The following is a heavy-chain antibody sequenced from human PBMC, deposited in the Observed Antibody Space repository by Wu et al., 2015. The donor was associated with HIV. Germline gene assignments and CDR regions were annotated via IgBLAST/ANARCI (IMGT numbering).Heavy chain of an antibody. Sequence: QVQLVQSGAEVKKPGASVKVSCKASGYTFTSYGITWVRQAPGQGFQWMGWINPASGGTRYAEKFQGRVIMTSDMSTNTAYMELRNVRSDDTAVYYCVCGGDYHYFDYWGQGTLVTVSS. CDR2: INPASGGT. V-gene: IGHV1-18*01. D-gene: IGHD2-21*02. CDR1: GYTFTSYG. CDR3: VCGGDYHYFDY. J-gene: IGHJ4*02.